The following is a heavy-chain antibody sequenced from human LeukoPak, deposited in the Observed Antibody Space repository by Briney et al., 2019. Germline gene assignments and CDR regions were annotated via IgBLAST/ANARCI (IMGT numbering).Heavy chain of an antibody. CDR3: ARDNSAQGSSHGAIGY. CDR2: ISGSSSYI. Sequence: PGGSLRLSCAASGFTFSSYSMNWVRQAPGKGLEWVSSISGSSSYIYYADSVKGRFTISRDNAKNSLYLQMNSLRAEDTAVYYCARDNSAQGSSHGAIGYWGQGTLVTVSS. V-gene: IGHV3-21*01. J-gene: IGHJ4*02. D-gene: IGHD6-13*01. CDR1: GFTFSSYS.